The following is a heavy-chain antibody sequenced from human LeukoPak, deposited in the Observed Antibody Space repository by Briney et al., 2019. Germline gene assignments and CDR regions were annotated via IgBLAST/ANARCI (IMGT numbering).Heavy chain of an antibody. J-gene: IGHJ6*02. CDR3: ASPSVDTAMVTYYYYYGMDV. V-gene: IGHV1-69*04. D-gene: IGHD5-18*01. Sequence: SVKVSCKPSRGTFSRYVISGVRPAPRQGGAWMGRIIPIFGIANYAQKFQRRVTITAEKSTSTAYMELSSLRSEDTAVYYCASPSVDTAMVTYYYYYGMDVWGQGTTVTVSS. CDR2: IIPIFGIA. CDR1: RGTFSRYV.